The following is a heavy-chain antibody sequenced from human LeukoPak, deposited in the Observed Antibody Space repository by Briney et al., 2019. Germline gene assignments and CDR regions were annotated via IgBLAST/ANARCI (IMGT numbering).Heavy chain of an antibody. CDR2: ISGSCCIT. CDR1: GFTFSSYT. D-gene: IGHD2-2*01. Sequence: GGSLRLSCAASGFTFSSYTMSWVRQAPGKGLEWVAAISGSCCITYYADSVQGRFTISRDNSKNTLSLQVTSLRVDDTAVYSCAKGAITSSTTCYFDSWGQGTLVTVSS. V-gene: IGHV3-23*01. CDR3: AKGAITSSTTCYFDS. J-gene: IGHJ4*02.